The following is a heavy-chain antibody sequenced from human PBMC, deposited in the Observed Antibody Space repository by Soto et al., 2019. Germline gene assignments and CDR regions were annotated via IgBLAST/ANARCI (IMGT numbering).Heavy chain of an antibody. V-gene: IGHV3-23*01. Sequence: EVHLSQSGGGLAQPGGSLRLSCAASGFSFRIFAMNWVRQAPGKGLEWIANISDSGGSTLYSDSVKGRFISSRDNSDDTLYLEMNSLRVEDTAIYYCTKDAYTKYYYYGMDVWGQGTTVTVSS. CDR1: GFSFRIFA. D-gene: IGHD4-4*01. CDR3: TKDAYTKYYYYGMDV. J-gene: IGHJ6*02. CDR2: ISDSGGST.